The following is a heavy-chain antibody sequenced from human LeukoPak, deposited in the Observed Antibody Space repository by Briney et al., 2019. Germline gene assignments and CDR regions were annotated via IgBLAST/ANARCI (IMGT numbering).Heavy chain of an antibody. V-gene: IGHV5-51*01. Sequence: GESLKISCKGSGYSFTSYWIGWVRQMPGKRLEWMGIIYPGDSDTGYSPSFQGQVTISADKSISTAYLQWSSLKASDTAMYYCARPRDSSSWYDAFDIWGQGTMVTVSS. J-gene: IGHJ3*02. D-gene: IGHD6-13*01. CDR1: GYSFTSYW. CDR2: IYPGDSDT. CDR3: ARPRDSSSWYDAFDI.